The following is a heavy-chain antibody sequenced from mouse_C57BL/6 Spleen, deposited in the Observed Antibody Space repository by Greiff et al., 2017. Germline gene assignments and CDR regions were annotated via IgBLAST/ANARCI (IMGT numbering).Heavy chain of an antibody. Sequence: QVQLQQSGAELVRPGASVTLSCKASGYTFTDYEMHWVKQTPVHGLEWIGAIDPETGGTAYNQHVKGKAILTADKSSSTAYMELRSLTSEDSAVYYCTREGYDYSFAYWGQGTLVTVSA. V-gene: IGHV1-15*01. D-gene: IGHD2-4*01. CDR3: TREGYDYSFAY. CDR1: GYTFTDYE. J-gene: IGHJ3*01. CDR2: IDPETGGT.